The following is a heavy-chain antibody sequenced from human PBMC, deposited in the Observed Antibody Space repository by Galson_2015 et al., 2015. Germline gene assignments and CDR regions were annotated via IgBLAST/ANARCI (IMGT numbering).Heavy chain of an antibody. CDR1: GFTFSSYA. D-gene: IGHD2-8*01. V-gene: IGHV3-64D*06. CDR3: VKVMTGCYSSRDV. CDR2: ISRNGGGT. J-gene: IGHJ6*03. Sequence: SLRLSCAASGFTFSSYAMHWIRQAPGKGLEYVSTISRNGGGTDYAASVKGRFSISIDSSKNTLYLQMSSLRAENTAVYYCVKVMTGCYSSRDVAGKGPPVTVSS.